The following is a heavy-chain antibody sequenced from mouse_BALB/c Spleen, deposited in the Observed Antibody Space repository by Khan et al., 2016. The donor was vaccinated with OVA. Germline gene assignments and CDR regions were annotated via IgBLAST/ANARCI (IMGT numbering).Heavy chain of an antibody. Sequence: VQLKESGTVLARPGTSVKMSCKASGYTFTSYWMHWVKQRPGQGLEWIGAIYPGNSDTSYNQKFKGKAKPTAVTSTSTAYMELSSLTNEDSAVYYCTRFGYLFAYWGQGTLVTVSA. CDR3: TRFGYLFAY. J-gene: IGHJ3*01. D-gene: IGHD2-2*01. CDR2: IYPGNSDT. V-gene: IGHV1-5*01. CDR1: GYTFTSYW.